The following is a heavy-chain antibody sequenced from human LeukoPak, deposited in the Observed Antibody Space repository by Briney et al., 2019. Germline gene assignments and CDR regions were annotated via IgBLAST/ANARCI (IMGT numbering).Heavy chain of an antibody. D-gene: IGHD6-19*01. CDR3: VGGTGWRLDS. V-gene: IGHV3-7*05. CDR1: GFTFSTYW. CDR2: IKQDGSEE. J-gene: IGHJ1*01. Sequence: PGGSLRLSCAASGFTFSTYWMNWVRQAPGKGLEWVAIIKQDGSEEFYVDSVKGRFIISRDNAKNSPYLQMNSLRVEDTAVYYCVGGTGWRLDSWGQGTLVTVSS.